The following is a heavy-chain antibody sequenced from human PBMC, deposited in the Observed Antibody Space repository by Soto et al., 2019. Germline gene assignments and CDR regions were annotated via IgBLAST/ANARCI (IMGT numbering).Heavy chain of an antibody. CDR3: AREVYTAMVSGYFDY. CDR1: GGTFSSYA. D-gene: IGHD5-18*01. J-gene: IGHJ4*02. Sequence: QVQLVQSGAEVKKPGSSVKVSCKASGGTFSSYAISWVRQAPGQGLEWMGGIIPIFGTANYAQKFQGRVTITADESTSTAYMELSSLRYEATAVYYCAREVYTAMVSGYFDYWGQGTLVTVSS. CDR2: IIPIFGTA. V-gene: IGHV1-69*01.